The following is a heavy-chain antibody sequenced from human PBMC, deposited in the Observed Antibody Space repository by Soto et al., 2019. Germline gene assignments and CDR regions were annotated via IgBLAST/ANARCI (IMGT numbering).Heavy chain of an antibody. J-gene: IGHJ6*02. CDR3: AKEKPGGNSYCYYNDGMDV. CDR2: ISGSGGST. CDR1: GFTFSSYA. V-gene: IGHV3-23*01. D-gene: IGHD2-21*02. Sequence: GGSLRLSCAASGFTFSSYAMSWVRQAPGKGLELVSAISGSGGSTYYADSVKGRFTISRDKSKNTLYLQMNSLRAEDTAVYYWAKEKPGGNSYCYYNDGMDVWGQGTTVTVSS.